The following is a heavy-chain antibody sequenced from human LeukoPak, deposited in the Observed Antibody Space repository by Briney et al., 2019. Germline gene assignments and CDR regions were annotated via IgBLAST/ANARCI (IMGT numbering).Heavy chain of an antibody. Sequence: GASVKVSCKASGGTVSSYAISWVRQAPGQGIEWMGGIMPIFGTANYAQKFQGRVTSTADESTSTAYMEMSSLRSEDTAVYYCARVSLGNEPGSPQNYYYYGMDVWGQGTTVTVSS. V-gene: IGHV1-69*01. CDR3: ARVSLGNEPGSPQNYYYYGMDV. CDR2: IMPIFGTA. CDR1: GGTVSSYA. J-gene: IGHJ6*02.